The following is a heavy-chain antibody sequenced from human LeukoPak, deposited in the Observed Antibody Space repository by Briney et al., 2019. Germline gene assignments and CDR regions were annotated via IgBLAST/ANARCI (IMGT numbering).Heavy chain of an antibody. CDR2: ISSSSTYI. V-gene: IGHV3-21*01. J-gene: IGHJ4*02. Sequence: PGGSLRLSCAASGFTFISYSMNWVRQAPGRGLEWVSSISSSSTYIYYADSVKGRFTISRDNAKNSLYLQMNSLRAEDTAVYYCARYSPGGPRDYWGQGTLVTVSS. CDR3: ARYSPGGPRDY. D-gene: IGHD2-21*01. CDR1: GFTFISYS.